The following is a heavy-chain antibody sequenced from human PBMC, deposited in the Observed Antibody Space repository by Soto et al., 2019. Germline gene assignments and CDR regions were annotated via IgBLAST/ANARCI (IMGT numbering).Heavy chain of an antibody. J-gene: IGHJ4*02. Sequence: PVGSLRLSCAGSGFTFSSYGIHWVRQAPGKGLEWVALISYDGGNEKYTESVKDRFTISRDDSYNVAYLQMSSLRTEDTAMYYCAKDRYSGTYPTEFDYWGQGSLVTVSS. V-gene: IGHV3-30*18. CDR1: GFTFSSYG. CDR3: AKDRYSGTYPTEFDY. D-gene: IGHD1-26*01. CDR2: ISYDGGNE.